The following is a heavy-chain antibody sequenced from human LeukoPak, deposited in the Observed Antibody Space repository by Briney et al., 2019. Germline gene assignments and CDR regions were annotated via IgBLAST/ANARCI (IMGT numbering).Heavy chain of an antibody. CDR1: GGSISSYY. CDR3: ARVFPGYPGTFDM. Sequence: SETLSLTCNVSGGSISSYYWSWIRQSAGKGLEWIGRIYISGTTNYSPSLKSRVTMSIDTSKNQCSLKLNSVTAADTAMYYCARVFPGYPGTFDMWGQGTMVTVSS. D-gene: IGHD5-18*01. V-gene: IGHV4-4*07. CDR2: IYISGTT. J-gene: IGHJ3*02.